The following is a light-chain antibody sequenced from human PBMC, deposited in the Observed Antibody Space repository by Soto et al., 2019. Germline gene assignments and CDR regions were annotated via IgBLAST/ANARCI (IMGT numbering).Light chain of an antibody. CDR2: GSS. CDR3: QQGNSFPRT. V-gene: IGKV1-12*01. J-gene: IGKJ1*01. CDR1: QYIGTW. Sequence: DIQMTQSPSSVSASVGDTVTIACRASQYIGTWLAWYQQKPGKAPNLLIYGSSTLQSGVPSRFTGSGSGTDFTLTITSLQPEDFATYFCQQGNSFPRTLGQATKVDIK.